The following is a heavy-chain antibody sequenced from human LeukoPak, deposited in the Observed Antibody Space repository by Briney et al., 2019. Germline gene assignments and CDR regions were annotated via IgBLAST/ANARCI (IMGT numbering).Heavy chain of an antibody. D-gene: IGHD6-19*01. CDR3: TTVGGSYRSGLYFDD. CDR2: IKSKSDGGTA. Sequence: PGGSLRLSCAASGFTFSNAWMSWVRQVPGKGLEWIGRIKSKSDGGTADYAAPVKGRFTISRDDSKNTLYLQMNSLKTEDTAVYYCTTVGGSYRSGLYFDDWGQGTLVTVSS. V-gene: IGHV3-15*01. J-gene: IGHJ4*02. CDR1: GFTFSNAW.